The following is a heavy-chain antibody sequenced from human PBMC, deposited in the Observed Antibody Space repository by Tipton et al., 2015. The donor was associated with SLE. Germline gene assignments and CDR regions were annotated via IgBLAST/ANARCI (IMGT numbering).Heavy chain of an antibody. CDR2: VYASGST. CDR1: GGSLRIGYYY. V-gene: IGHV4-61*02. J-gene: IGHJ3*01. D-gene: IGHD6-19*01. CDR3: ASSGYSTGPGAFDF. Sequence: TLSLTCSVSGGSLRIGYYYWSWIRPPAGKGLELIGRVYASGSTHYNSSLNSRVIIPVDTSKNQFSLKLTSVTAADTAVYYCASSGYSTGPGAFDFWGQGTLVTVSS.